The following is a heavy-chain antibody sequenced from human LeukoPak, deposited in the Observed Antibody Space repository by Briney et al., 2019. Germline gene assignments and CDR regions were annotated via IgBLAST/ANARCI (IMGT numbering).Heavy chain of an antibody. CDR2: ISAYTGNT. J-gene: IGHJ5*02. CDR3: ARINPLRYFDWSKRETPNWFDP. CDR1: GYTFTSYG. V-gene: IGHV1-18*01. D-gene: IGHD3-9*01. Sequence: ASVKVSCKASGYTFTSYGISWVRQAPGQGLEWMGWISAYTGNTNYAQKLQGRVTMTTDTSTSTAYMELRSLRSDDTAVYYCARINPLRYFDWSKRETPNWFDPWGQGTLVTVSS.